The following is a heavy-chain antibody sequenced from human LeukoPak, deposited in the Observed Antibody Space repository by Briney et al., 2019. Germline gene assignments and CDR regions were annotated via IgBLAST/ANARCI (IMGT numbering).Heavy chain of an antibody. J-gene: IGHJ6*03. V-gene: IGHV4-59*01. Sequence: PSETLSPTCTVSGVSISSYYWSWLRQPPGEGLEWLGYIYYSGSTNYNPSLKSRVTISVDTSKNQFSLKLSSVTAADTAVYHCARGGGMGHYYYYMDVWGKGTTVTISS. CDR1: GVSISSYY. CDR3: ARGGGMGHYYYYMDV. D-gene: IGHD5-24*01. CDR2: IYYSGST.